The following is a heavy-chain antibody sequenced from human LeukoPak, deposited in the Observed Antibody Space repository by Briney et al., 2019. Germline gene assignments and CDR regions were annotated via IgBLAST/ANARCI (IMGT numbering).Heavy chain of an antibody. V-gene: IGHV1-2*02. Sequence: GASVKVSCKASGYTFTGYYMHWVRQAPGQGLEWMGWINPNSGGTNYAQKFQGRVTMTRDTSISTAYMELSRLRSDDTAVYYCATSGSGWATAFDIWGQGTMVTVSS. J-gene: IGHJ3*02. CDR3: ATSGSGWATAFDI. CDR2: INPNSGGT. D-gene: IGHD6-19*01. CDR1: GYTFTGYY.